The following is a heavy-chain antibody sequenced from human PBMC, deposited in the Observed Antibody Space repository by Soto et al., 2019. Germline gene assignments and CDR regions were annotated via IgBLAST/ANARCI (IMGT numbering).Heavy chain of an antibody. CDR1: GYTFTGYY. J-gene: IGHJ6*02. D-gene: IGHD2-15*01. CDR2: INPNSGGT. Sequence: ASVKVSCKASGYTFTGYYMHWVRQAPGQGLEWMGWINPNSGGTNYAQKFQGRVTMTRDKSISTAYMELSSLRSEDTAVYYCARAGTGCSVGSCCPDCYLIDVCGQGTTDLVSS. V-gene: IGHV1-2*02. CDR3: ARAGTGCSVGSCCPDCYLIDV.